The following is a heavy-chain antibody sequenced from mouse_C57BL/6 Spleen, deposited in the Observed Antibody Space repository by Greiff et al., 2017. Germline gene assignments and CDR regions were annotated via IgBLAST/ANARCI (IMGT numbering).Heavy chain of an antibody. J-gene: IGHJ4*01. CDR1: GYTFTSYW. CDR3: ARSGYSNYDYYAMDY. D-gene: IGHD2-5*01. V-gene: IGHV1-64*01. Sequence: QVQLQQPGAELVKPGASVKLSCKASGYTFTSYWMHWVKQRPGQGLEWIGMIHPNSGSTNYNEKFKSKATLTVDKSSSTAYMQLSSLTSEDSAVXYCARSGYSNYDYYAMDYWGQGTSVTVSS. CDR2: IHPNSGST.